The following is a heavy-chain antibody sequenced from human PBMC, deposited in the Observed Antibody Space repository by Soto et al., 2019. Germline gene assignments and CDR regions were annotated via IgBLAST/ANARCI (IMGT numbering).Heavy chain of an antibody. V-gene: IGHV4-4*07. CDR2: IYATGST. CDR3: VRDGTKNLRRWYDP. D-gene: IGHD1-1*01. CDR1: GASLAGYY. J-gene: IGHJ5*02. Sequence: LSLTWNVCGASLAGYYWGWIRQPPGKGLEWIGRIYATGSTDYNPSLKSRLTMSVDMSKQQFSLTLRSVTAADTAMYYCVRDGTKNLRRWYDPWGQGSLVTVSS.